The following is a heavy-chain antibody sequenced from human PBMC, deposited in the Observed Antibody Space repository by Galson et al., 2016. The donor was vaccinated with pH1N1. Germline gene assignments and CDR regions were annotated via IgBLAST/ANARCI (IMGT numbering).Heavy chain of an antibody. CDR3: ARDGIAAAGIRRDQYYFDY. CDR2: TYYRSKWYN. Sequence: CAISGDSVSSNSAAWNWIRQSPSRGLEWLGRTYYRSKWYNDYAVSVKSRITISPDTSKNQFSLQLNSVTPEDTAVYYCARDGIAAAGIRRDQYYFDYWGQGTPVTVSS. V-gene: IGHV6-1*01. D-gene: IGHD6-13*01. CDR1: GDSVSSNSAA. J-gene: IGHJ4*02.